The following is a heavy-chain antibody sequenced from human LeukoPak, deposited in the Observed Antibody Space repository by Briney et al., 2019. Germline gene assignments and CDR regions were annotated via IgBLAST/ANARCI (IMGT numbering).Heavy chain of an antibody. CDR1: GYSFTSYW. D-gene: IGHD2-15*01. CDR2: IYPGDSDT. J-gene: IGHJ3*02. Sequence: GESLQISCKGSGYSFTSYWIGWVRPMPGKGLEWMGIIYPGDSDTRYSPSFQGQVTISADKSISTAYLQWSSLKASDTAMYYCATRGGSRGDAFDIWGQGTMVTVSS. CDR3: ATRGGSRGDAFDI. V-gene: IGHV5-51*01.